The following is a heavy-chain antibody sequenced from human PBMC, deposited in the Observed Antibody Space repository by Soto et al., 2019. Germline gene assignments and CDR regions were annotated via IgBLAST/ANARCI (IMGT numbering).Heavy chain of an antibody. CDR2: ISAYNGNT. V-gene: IGHV1-18*04. Sequence: QVQLVQSGAEVKKPGASVKVSCKASGYTFTSYGISWVRQAPGQGLEGMGWISAYNGNTNYAQKLQGRVTMTTDTSTSTAYMELRSLRSDDTAVYYCARDLAGWELRSSFDYWGQGTLVTVSS. J-gene: IGHJ4*02. D-gene: IGHD1-26*01. CDR3: ARDLAGWELRSSFDY. CDR1: GYTFTSYG.